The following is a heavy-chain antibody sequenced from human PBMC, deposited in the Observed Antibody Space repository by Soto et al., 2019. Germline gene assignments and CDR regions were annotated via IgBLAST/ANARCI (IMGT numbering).Heavy chain of an antibody. V-gene: IGHV3-7*03. CDR2: INQDGSER. Sequence: GGSLRLCCAGSGLTFRNDWLSWVRQAPGKGLEWVANINQDGSERYYVDSVRGRFTISRDNVENSLYLQLNSLRPEDTAVYYCAVYGYGVSAAAYWGQGTLVTVSS. CDR1: GLTFRNDW. CDR3: AVYGYGVSAAAY. J-gene: IGHJ4*02. D-gene: IGHD4-17*01.